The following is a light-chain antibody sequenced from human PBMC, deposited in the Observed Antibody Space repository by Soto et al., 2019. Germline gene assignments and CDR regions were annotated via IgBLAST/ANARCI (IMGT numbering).Light chain of an antibody. Sequence: DIVMTQSPLSLPVTPGEPASISCRSSQSLLHRNGYNYLDWYLQKPGQSPQLLIYLGSNRASGVPDRFNGSGSGTDFTLKISRVEAEDVGVYYCMQALQTPLTFGQGTKLEIK. CDR3: MQALQTPLT. CDR2: LGS. CDR1: QSLLHRNGYNY. J-gene: IGKJ2*01. V-gene: IGKV2-28*01.